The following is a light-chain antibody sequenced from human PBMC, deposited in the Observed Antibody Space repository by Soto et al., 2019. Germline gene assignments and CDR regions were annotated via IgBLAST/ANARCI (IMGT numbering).Light chain of an antibody. CDR3: DLYTSSTTYV. J-gene: IGLJ1*01. V-gene: IGLV2-14*03. CDR1: SSDVGGSNF. CDR2: DVA. Sequence: QSVLTQPASVSDSPGQSITISCTGTSSDVGGSNFVSWYQQHPGKPPKLIIYDVANRPSGVSNRFSGSKSGSTASLIISRLQTEDEADYYCDLYTSSTTYVFGTGTKVTVL.